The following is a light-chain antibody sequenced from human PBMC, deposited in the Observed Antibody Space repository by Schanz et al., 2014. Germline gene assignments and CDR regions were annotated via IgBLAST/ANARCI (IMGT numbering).Light chain of an antibody. Sequence: DIQMTQSPYSLSASVGDRVTITCRASQSVASYLNWFQQKPGSAPKFLIYAASRLQTGVPSRFSGSGSGTEFTLTISSLQPEDFATYYCQQTYSTPGTFGQGTKLEIK. V-gene: IGKV1-39*01. CDR3: QQTYSTPGT. CDR1: QSVASY. CDR2: AAS. J-gene: IGKJ2*01.